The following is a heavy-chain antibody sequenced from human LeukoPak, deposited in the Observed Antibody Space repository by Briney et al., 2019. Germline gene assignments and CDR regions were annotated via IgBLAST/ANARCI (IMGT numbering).Heavy chain of an antibody. D-gene: IGHD3-9*01. CDR2: ITGTSTTI. V-gene: IGHV3-48*01. J-gene: IGHJ4*02. Sequence: GGSLRLSCAASGFIFGVYSMNWVRQAPGKGLEWISYITGTSTTIYYADSVRGRFTISRDNAKNSLYLQLNNLRADDTAVYYCARSTDWYADYWGQGTLVTVSS. CDR1: GFIFGVYS. CDR3: ARSTDWYADY.